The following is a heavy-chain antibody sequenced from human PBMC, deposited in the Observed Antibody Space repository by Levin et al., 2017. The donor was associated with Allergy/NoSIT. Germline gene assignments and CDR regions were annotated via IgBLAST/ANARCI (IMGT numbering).Heavy chain of an antibody. CDR1: GFTFSSYD. Sequence: GESLKISCTASGFTFSSYDMNWVRQAPGKGLEWVASISTRSNVIYYRDSVKGRFTIPRDNAKSSLYLQMSSLRLEDTAVYYCARGDYYDTSLYFAYWGRGTQVTVSS. D-gene: IGHD3-22*01. V-gene: IGHV3-21*01. CDR3: ARGDYYDTSLYFAY. CDR2: ISTRSNVI. J-gene: IGHJ4*02.